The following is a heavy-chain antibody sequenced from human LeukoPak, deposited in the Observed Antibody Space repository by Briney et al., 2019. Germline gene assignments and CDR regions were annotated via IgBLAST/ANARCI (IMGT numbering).Heavy chain of an antibody. V-gene: IGHV3-23*01. CDR3: ARGRCGGDCYSRKGFDY. CDR1: GFTFSSYA. D-gene: IGHD2-21*02. J-gene: IGHJ4*02. Sequence: GGSLRLSCAASGFTFSSYAMSWVRQAPGKGLEWVSAISGSGGSTYYADSVKGRFTISRDNAKNSLYLQMNSLRDEDTAVYYCARGRCGGDCYSRKGFDYWGQGTLVTVSS. CDR2: ISGSGGST.